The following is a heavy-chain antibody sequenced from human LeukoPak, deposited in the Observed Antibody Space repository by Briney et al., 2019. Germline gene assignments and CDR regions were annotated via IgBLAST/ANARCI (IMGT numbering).Heavy chain of an antibody. D-gene: IGHD3-22*01. J-gene: IGHJ4*02. CDR3: AKDAPARHSRPEEIDY. CDR1: GFSFSTYG. CDR2: IQCAGSSK. Sequence: GGSLRLSCAASGFSFSTYGMHWVRQAPGKGLEWVALIQCAGSSKYYSDSVKGRFTISRDNSKNTLYMQMNSLRAEDTAVYYCAKDAPARHSRPEEIDYWGQGTLVTVSS. V-gene: IGHV3-30*02.